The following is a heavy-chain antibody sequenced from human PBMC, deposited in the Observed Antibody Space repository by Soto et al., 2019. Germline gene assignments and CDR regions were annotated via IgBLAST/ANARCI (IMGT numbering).Heavy chain of an antibody. CDR1: GYTFTSYD. J-gene: IGHJ4*02. CDR2: MNPSSGNT. Sequence: QVQLVQSGGGVKKPGASVKVSCKASGYTFTSYDINWVRQATGQGLEWMGWMNPSSGNTGYAQKFQGRVTMTRNTSISTAYIELSSLRSEDTGVYYCALYSGYDFLQGSFDYWGQGTLVTVSS. V-gene: IGHV1-8*01. CDR3: ALYSGYDFLQGSFDY. D-gene: IGHD5-12*01.